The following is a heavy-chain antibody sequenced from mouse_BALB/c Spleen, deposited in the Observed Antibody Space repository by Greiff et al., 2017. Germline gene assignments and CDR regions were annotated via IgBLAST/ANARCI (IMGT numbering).Heavy chain of an antibody. CDR3: TREGTTATGAMDY. V-gene: IGHV1S81*02. CDR1: GYTFTSYY. D-gene: IGHD1-2*01. CDR2: INPSNGGT. J-gene: IGHJ4*01. Sequence: QVQLKQPGAELVKPGASVKLSCKASGYTFTSYYMYWVKQSPGQGLEWIGGINPSNGGTNFNEKFKSKATLTVDKSSSTAYMQLSSLTSEDSAVYYCTREGTTATGAMDYWGQGTSVTVSS.